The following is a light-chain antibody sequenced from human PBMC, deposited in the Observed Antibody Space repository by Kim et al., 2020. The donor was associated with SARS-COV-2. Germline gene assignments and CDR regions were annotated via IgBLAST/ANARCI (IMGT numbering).Light chain of an antibody. Sequence: VTPGQTASITCSGDKLGDKYACWYQQKPGPSPVLVIYQDSKRPSGIPERFSGSNSGNTATLTISGTQAMDEADYYCQAWDSSTAVFGGGTQLTVL. CDR1: KLGDKY. V-gene: IGLV3-1*01. CDR2: QDS. J-gene: IGLJ3*02. CDR3: QAWDSSTAV.